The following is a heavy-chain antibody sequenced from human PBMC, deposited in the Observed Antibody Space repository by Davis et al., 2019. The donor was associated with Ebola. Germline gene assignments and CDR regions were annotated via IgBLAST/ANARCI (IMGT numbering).Heavy chain of an antibody. D-gene: IGHD2-15*01. CDR2: ISAYNGNT. CDR3: ARGSCSGGSCYSYDY. V-gene: IGHV1-18*04. J-gene: IGHJ4*02. CDR1: GYTFTSYG. Sequence: ASVKVSCKASGYTFTSYGISWVRQAPGQGLEWMGWISAYNGNTNYAQKLQGRVTMTTDTSTSTAYMELRSLRSDDTAVYYCARGSCSGGSCYSYDYWGQGTLVTVSS.